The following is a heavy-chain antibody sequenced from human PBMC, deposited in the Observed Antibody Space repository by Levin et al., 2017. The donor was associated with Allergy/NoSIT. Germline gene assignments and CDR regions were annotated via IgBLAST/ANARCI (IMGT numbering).Heavy chain of an antibody. V-gene: IGHV3-64*01. CDR2: ISSNGGST. CDR1: GFTFSSYA. D-gene: IGHD3-22*01. J-gene: IGHJ4*02. Sequence: GGSLRLSCAASGFTFSSYAMHWVRQAPGKGLEYVSAISSNGGSTYYANSVKGRFTISRDNSKNTLYLQMGSLRAEDMAVYYCASSRYYYDSSGYYARAGLDYWGQGTLVTVSS. CDR3: ASSRYYYDSSGYYARAGLDY.